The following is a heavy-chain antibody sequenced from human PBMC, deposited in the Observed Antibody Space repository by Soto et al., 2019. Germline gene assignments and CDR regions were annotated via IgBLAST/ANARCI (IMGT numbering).Heavy chain of an antibody. V-gene: IGHV3-23*01. Sequence: GGSLRLSCAASGFTFSSYAMSWVRQAPGKGLEWVSSISGSGVSTYYAASVKGRFAISRDNSKNTLYLQMSSLRAEDTAVYYCAKFGYCNSTSCYTSLDYWGQGTLVTVSS. D-gene: IGHD2-2*02. CDR3: AKFGYCNSTSCYTSLDY. CDR2: ISGSGVST. J-gene: IGHJ4*02. CDR1: GFTFSSYA.